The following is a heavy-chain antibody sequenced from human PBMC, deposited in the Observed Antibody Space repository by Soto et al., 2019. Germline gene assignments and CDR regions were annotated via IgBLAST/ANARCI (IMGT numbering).Heavy chain of an antibody. CDR2: ITAFNGNT. D-gene: IGHD3-3*01. J-gene: IGHJ4*02. CDR1: GYTFTDYG. CDR3: ARISQSDFWSGYYYFFGY. V-gene: IGHV1-18*01. Sequence: GASVKVSCKASGYTFTDYGISWVRQAPGQGLQWMGWITAFNGNTKYAQQFQGRVTMTTDTSTSTAYMELRSLESDDTAVYYCARISQSDFWSGYYYFFGYWGQGTLVTVSS.